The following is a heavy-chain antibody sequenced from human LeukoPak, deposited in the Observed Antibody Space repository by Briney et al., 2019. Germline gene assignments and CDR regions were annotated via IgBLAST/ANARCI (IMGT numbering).Heavy chain of an antibody. J-gene: IGHJ3*02. V-gene: IGHV4-34*01. CDR1: GGSFSGYY. CDR2: INHSGST. CDR3: ARGSQYYDILTGSRSGDAFDI. D-gene: IGHD3-9*01. Sequence: SETLSLTCAVYGGSFSGYYWSWIRQPPGKGLEWIGEINHSGSTNYNPSLESRVTISVDTSKNQFSLKLSSVTAADTAVYYCARGSQYYDILTGSRSGDAFDIWGQGTMVTVSS.